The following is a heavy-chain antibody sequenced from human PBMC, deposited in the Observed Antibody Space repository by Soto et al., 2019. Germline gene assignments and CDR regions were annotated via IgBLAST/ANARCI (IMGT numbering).Heavy chain of an antibody. CDR2: IVPIFGTP. CDR3: ARDLGGHTQEVFSHYYGMDV. Sequence: ASVKVSCKASGGTFSGYVINWVRQAPGQGLEWMGGIVPIFGTPNYAQKFQGRVTITADKSANTGYMELSSLRSDDTAVYYCARDLGGHTQEVFSHYYGMDVWGQGTTVTVSS. D-gene: IGHD3-3*01. CDR1: GGTFSGYV. J-gene: IGHJ6*02. V-gene: IGHV1-69*06.